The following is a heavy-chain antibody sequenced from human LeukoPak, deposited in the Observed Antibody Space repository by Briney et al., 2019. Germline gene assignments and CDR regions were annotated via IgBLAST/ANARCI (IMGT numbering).Heavy chain of an antibody. CDR2: IYYTGST. J-gene: IGHJ4*02. Sequence: SETLSLTCTVSGGSISSSSYYWGWIRQPPGKGLEWIGSIYYTGSTYYNPSLKSRVTISVDTSKNQFSLKLSSVTAADTAVYYCASIYYYDSSGSFDYWGQGTLVTVSS. D-gene: IGHD3-22*01. CDR3: ASIYYYDSSGSFDY. CDR1: GGSISSSSYY. V-gene: IGHV4-39*07.